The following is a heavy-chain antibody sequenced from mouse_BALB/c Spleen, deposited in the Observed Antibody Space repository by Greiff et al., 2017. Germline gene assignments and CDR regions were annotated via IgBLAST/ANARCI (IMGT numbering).Heavy chain of an antibody. D-gene: IGHD2-4*01. CDR2: IYPGNSDT. CDR1: GYSFTSYW. CDR3: TRRDYYEDYFDY. J-gene: IGHJ2*01. Sequence: EVQRVESGTVLARPGASVKMSCKASGYSFTSYWMHWVKQRPGQGLEWIGAIYPGNSDTSYNQKFKGKAKLTAVTSASTAYMELSSLTNEDSAVYYCTRRDYYEDYFDYWGQGTTLTVSS. V-gene: IGHV1-5*01.